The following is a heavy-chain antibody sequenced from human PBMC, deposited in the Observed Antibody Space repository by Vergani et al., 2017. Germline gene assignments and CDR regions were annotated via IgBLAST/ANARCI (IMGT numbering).Heavy chain of an antibody. CDR1: GGSLSSSSYY. D-gene: IGHD2-21*02. J-gene: IGHJ6*02. CDR3: ARHAAYCGGDCYPYYCCIDV. V-gene: IGHV4-39*01. Sequence: QLQLQESGPGLVKPSETLSLTCTVSGGSLSSSSYYWGWIRQPPGKGLEWIGSIYYSGSTYYNPSLKSRVTISVDTSKNQFSLKLSAGTAAETAVYYCARHAAYCGGDCYPYYCCIDVWGQGTMVTVSS. CDR2: IYYSGST.